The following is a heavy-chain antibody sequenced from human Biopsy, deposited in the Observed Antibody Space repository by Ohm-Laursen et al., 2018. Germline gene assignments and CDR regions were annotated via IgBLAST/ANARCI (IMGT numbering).Heavy chain of an antibody. J-gene: IGHJ5*02. CDR2: MIPSSGKT. CDR3: ARGYSRRVSIFEASIYWFDT. CDR1: GYSFSTYD. Sequence: ASVTDSCKASGYSFSTYDVNWVRQARGQGLEWMGWMIPSSGKTGYAQRFQGRVTLTMNTSISTAYMELSGLRSEDTAVYFCARGYSRRVSIFEASIYWFDTWGQGTLVTVSS. V-gene: IGHV1-8*01. D-gene: IGHD6-6*01.